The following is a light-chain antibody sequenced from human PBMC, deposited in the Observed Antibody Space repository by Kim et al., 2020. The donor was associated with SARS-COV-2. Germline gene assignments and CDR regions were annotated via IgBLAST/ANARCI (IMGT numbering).Light chain of an antibody. CDR2: DVS. V-gene: IGLV2-14*03. CDR3: SSYTSSSTLVV. CDR1: SSDVGGYNY. Sequence: QPITISCTGTSSDVGGYNYVSWYQQHPGKAPKLMIYDVSNRPSGVSNSFSGSKSGNTASLTISGLQAEDEADYYCSSYTSSSTLVVFGGGTQLTVL. J-gene: IGLJ2*01.